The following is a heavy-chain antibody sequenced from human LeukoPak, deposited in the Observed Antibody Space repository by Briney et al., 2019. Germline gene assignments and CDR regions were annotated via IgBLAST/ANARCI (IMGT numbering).Heavy chain of an antibody. Sequence: GRSLRLSCAASGFTFSSCAMHWVRQAPGKGLEWVAVISYDGSQKFYEDSVKGRFTISRDNAKNTLYLQMNSLRAEDTAVYHCAITMGATPYWGQGTLVTVSS. CDR1: GFTFSSCA. J-gene: IGHJ4*02. V-gene: IGHV3-30-3*02. D-gene: IGHD1-26*01. CDR2: ISYDGSQK. CDR3: AITMGATPY.